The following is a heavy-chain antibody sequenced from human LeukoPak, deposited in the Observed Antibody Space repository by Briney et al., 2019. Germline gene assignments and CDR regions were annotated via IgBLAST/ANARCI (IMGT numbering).Heavy chain of an antibody. CDR1: GGSTNSHY. CDR2: VFNGGST. D-gene: IGHD6-13*01. Sequence: PSEILSLTCTVSGGSTNSHYWSWIRQPPGKGLEWIGYVFNGGSTNYNPSLKSRVTMSVDTSRDQFSLRLTSVTAADTAIYYCATRPAGSAWYGVFDYWSQGTLVTVS. CDR3: ATRPAGSAWYGVFDY. J-gene: IGHJ4*02. V-gene: IGHV4-59*11.